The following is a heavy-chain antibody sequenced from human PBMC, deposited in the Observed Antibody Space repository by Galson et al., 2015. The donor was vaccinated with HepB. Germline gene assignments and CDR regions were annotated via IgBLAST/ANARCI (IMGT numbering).Heavy chain of an antibody. Sequence: SLRLSCAASGFTFSSYEMNWVRQAPGKGLEWVSYINSSGSTIYYADSVKGRFTISRDNAKNSLYLQMNSLRAEDTAVYYCAREEYSSSWYDDWYFDLWGRGTLVTVSS. CDR3: AREEYSSSWYDDWYFDL. CDR1: GFTFSSYE. D-gene: IGHD6-13*01. J-gene: IGHJ2*01. CDR2: INSSGSTI. V-gene: IGHV3-48*03.